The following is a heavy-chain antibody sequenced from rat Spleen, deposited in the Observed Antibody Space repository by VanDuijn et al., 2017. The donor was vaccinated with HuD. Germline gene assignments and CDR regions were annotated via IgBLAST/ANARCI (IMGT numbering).Heavy chain of an antibody. CDR3: AKDKGEYNNLFDY. Sequence: EVPLVESGGGLVQPGRSLKLSCAASGFTFSNYGMAWVRQAPTKGLEWVATISYDGSGTYYRDSVRGRFTISRDNAKNTLYLQMDSLRSEDTATYYCAKDKGEYNNLFDYWGQGVMVTVTS. D-gene: IGHD1-10*01. V-gene: IGHV5-29*01. CDR2: ISYDGSGT. CDR1: GFTFSNYG. J-gene: IGHJ2*01.